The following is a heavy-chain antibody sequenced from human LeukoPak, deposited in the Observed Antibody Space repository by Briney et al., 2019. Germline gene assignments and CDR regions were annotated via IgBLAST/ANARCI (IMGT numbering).Heavy chain of an antibody. V-gene: IGHV3-23*01. D-gene: IGHD6-19*01. CDR1: GFTLSSYE. CDR3: TRNSGWYGLS. J-gene: IGHJ1*01. CDR2: IDYDGGSG. Sequence: GGSLRLSCAVSGFTLSSYEMSWIRQAPGKGLEWVSSIDYDGGSGHYADSVKGRFTISRDNSNNTLFLHLNSLRGEDTAVYYCTRNSGWYGLSWGQGTLVTVSS.